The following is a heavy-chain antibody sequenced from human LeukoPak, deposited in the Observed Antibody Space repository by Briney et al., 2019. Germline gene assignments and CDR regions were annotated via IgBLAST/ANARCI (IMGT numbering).Heavy chain of an antibody. CDR2: VSGNGRNT. V-gene: IGHV3-23*01. CDR3: AKSSFDRDPMDV. J-gene: IGHJ6*02. D-gene: IGHD3-9*01. Sequence: GGSLRLSCAASGFTFSSYAMRWVRQAPGKGLEWVSAVSGNGRNTYYTDSVKGRFTISRDNSKNTLYLQMNSLRADDTAVYFCAKSSFDRDPMDVWGQGTTVTVSS. CDR1: GFTFSSYA.